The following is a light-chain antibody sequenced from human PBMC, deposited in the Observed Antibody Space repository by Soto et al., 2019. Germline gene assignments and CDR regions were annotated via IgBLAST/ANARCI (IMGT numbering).Light chain of an antibody. V-gene: IGKV3-20*01. CDR3: QQYATSPQT. CDR1: QSVYANQ. Sequence: EVVVTQSPGTLSLSLGERATLSCRASQSVYANQLAWYQQKPGQAPRLLIYAASSRATGIPDRFSGSGSGTDFTLTITRLEPEDFAVYYCQQYATSPQTFGQGTKVEIK. J-gene: IGKJ1*01. CDR2: AAS.